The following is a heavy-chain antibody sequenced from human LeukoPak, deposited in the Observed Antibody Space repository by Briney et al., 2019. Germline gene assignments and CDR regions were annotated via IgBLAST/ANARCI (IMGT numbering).Heavy chain of an antibody. D-gene: IGHD3-22*01. CDR2: ISSSGATT. CDR3: ARVSSYYHSSGFDH. Sequence: PGGSLRLSCEGSEFSFSSYDMTWVRQAPGKGLEWVAYISSSGATTDSAESVKGRFTISRDNARNSLSLQMHSLRAEDTDVYYCARVSSYYHSSGFDHWGQGTLVTVSS. V-gene: IGHV3-48*03. CDR1: EFSFSSYD. J-gene: IGHJ4*02.